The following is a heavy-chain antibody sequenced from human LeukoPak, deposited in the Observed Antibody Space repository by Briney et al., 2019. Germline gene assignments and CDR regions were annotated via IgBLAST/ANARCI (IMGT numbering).Heavy chain of an antibody. J-gene: IGHJ4*02. CDR3: ARVRRIYDSSGYYNLFDY. CDR2: IYYSGST. V-gene: IGHV4-59*01. D-gene: IGHD3-22*01. CDR1: GGSISSYY. Sequence: PSETLSLTCTVSGGSISSYYWSWIRQPPGKGLEWIGYIYYSGSTNYNPSLKSRVTISVDTSKNQFSLKLSSVTAADTAVYYCARVRRIYDSSGYYNLFDYWGQGTLVTVSS.